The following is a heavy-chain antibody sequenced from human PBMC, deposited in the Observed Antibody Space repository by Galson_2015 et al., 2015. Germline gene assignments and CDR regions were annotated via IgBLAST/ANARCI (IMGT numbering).Heavy chain of an antibody. CDR3: ARHCVSGSFDSNWFDP. CDR1: GDSINSHTCY. CDR2: IYYSGST. J-gene: IGHJ5*02. V-gene: IGHV4-39*01. Sequence: SETLSLTCTVSGDSINSHTCYWGWIRQPPGKGLEWLGSIYYSGSTYYKLSLKSRITITVDTSKNLFSLNLSSVTAADTAVYYCARHCVSGSFDSNWFDPWGQGTLVTVSS. D-gene: IGHD3-9*01.